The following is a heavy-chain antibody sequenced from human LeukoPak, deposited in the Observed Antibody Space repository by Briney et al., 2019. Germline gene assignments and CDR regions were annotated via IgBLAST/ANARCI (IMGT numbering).Heavy chain of an antibody. CDR3: TTGQASATHDGY. D-gene: IGHD3-10*01. Sequence: GGSLRLSCAASGFTFSSYAMIWVRQAPGKGLEWVGHIKSETDGGTADYTAPVKGRFTISRDDSQNTLYLQMNGLKNEDTAVYYCTTGQASATHDGYWGQGTLVTVSS. CDR2: IKSETDGGTA. CDR1: GFTFSSYA. J-gene: IGHJ4*02. V-gene: IGHV3-15*01.